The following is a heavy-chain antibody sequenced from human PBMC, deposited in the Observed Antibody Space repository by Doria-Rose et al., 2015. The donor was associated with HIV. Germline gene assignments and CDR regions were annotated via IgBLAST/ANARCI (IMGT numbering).Heavy chain of an antibody. CDR2: IFSDDER. J-gene: IGHJ4*02. CDR1: GVSLSSPGMG. V-gene: IGHV2-26*01. CDR3: ARIKSSRWYHKYYFDF. Sequence: QVQLVESGPVLVKPTETLTLTCTVSGVSLSSPGMGVSWIRQPPGKALELPANIFSDDERSYKTSLKSRLTISRGTSKSQVVLTMTDMDPVDTATYYCARIKSSRWYHKYYFDFWGQGTLVIVSA. D-gene: IGHD6-13*01.